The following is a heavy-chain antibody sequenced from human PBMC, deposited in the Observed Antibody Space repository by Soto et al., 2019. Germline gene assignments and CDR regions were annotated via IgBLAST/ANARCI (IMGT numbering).Heavy chain of an antibody. Sequence: EVHLLDSGGGLAQPGGSLKLSCATSGFTFGNFAMSWVRQAPGKGLEWVSAISGNGGSTYYADSVKGRFTISRDNSKNTLYLQMDRLRAEDTARYYCGREPYVSYYGVDVWGQGTTVIVSS. CDR1: GFTFGNFA. CDR3: GREPYVSYYGVDV. J-gene: IGHJ6*02. CDR2: ISGNGGST. D-gene: IGHD3-10*02. V-gene: IGHV3-23*01.